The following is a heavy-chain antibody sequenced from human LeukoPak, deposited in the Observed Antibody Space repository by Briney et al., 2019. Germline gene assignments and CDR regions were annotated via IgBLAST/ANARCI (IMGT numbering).Heavy chain of an antibody. CDR2: IYYSGST. Sequence: SETLSLTCTVSGGSISSYYWSWIRQPPGKGLEWIGYIYYSGSTNYNPSLKRRVTISVDTSKNQFSLKLSSVTAADTAVYYCARGPGATLDYWGQGTLVTVSS. CDR3: ARGPGATLDY. D-gene: IGHD7-27*01. V-gene: IGHV4-59*01. CDR1: GGSISSYY. J-gene: IGHJ4*02.